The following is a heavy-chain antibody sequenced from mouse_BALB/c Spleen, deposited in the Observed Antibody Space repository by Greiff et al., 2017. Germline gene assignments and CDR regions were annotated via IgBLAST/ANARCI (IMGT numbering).Heavy chain of an antibody. Sequence: QVQLQQSGPGLVQPSQSLSITCTVSGFSLTSYGVHWVRQSPGKGLEWLGVIWSGGSTDYNAAFISRLSISKDNSKSQVFFKMNSLQANDTAIYYCASYYYGSSSWFAYWGQGTLVTVSA. J-gene: IGHJ3*01. CDR3: ASYYYGSSSWFAY. CDR2: IWSGGST. CDR1: GFSLTSYG. V-gene: IGHV2-2*02. D-gene: IGHD1-1*01.